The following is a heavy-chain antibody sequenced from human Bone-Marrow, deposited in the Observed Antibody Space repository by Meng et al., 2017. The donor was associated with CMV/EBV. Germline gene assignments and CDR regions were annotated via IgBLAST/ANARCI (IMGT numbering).Heavy chain of an antibody. J-gene: IGHJ6*02. D-gene: IGHD1-26*01. Sequence: SETLSLTCTVSGGSISSYYWSWIRQPPGKGLEWIGYIYYSGSTNYNPSLKSRVTISVDTSKNQFSLKLSSVTAADTAVYYCARARSGGRYYYGMEVWGQGTTVTVSS. CDR3: ARARSGGRYYYGMEV. CDR2: IYYSGST. V-gene: IGHV4-59*01. CDR1: GGSISSYY.